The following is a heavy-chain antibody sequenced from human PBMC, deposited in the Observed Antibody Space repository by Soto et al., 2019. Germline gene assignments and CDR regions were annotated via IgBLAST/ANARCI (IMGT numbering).Heavy chain of an antibody. J-gene: IGHJ4*02. CDR1: GDSITNAAYY. D-gene: IGHD3-10*01. V-gene: IGHV4-39*01. Sequence: PSENLSLTCTVSGDSITNAAYYWGWIRQPPGKGLECIGIIYYSGNTYYRPSLKSRVTMSVDTSKNQFSLKLTSVSAADTSMYYCARVYGSGSYYFDYWGQGTLVTVSS. CDR3: ARVYGSGSYYFDY. CDR2: IYYSGNT.